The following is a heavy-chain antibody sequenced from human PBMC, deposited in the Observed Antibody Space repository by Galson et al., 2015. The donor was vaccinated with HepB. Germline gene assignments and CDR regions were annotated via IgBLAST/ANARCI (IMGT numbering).Heavy chain of an antibody. J-gene: IGHJ6*02. Sequence: SVKVSCKASGYTFTSYGISWVRQAPGQGLEWMGWISAYNGNTNYAQKLQGRVTMTTDTSTSTAYMELRSLRSDDTAVYYCARDLPLPRISGSYSGGGWYYYGMDVWGQGTTVTVSS. CDR1: GYTFTSYG. V-gene: IGHV1-18*04. D-gene: IGHD1-26*01. CDR2: ISAYNGNT. CDR3: ARDLPLPRISGSYSGGGWYYYGMDV.